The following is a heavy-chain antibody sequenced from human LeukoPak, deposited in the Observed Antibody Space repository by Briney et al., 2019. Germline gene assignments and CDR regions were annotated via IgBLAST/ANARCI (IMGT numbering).Heavy chain of an antibody. CDR3: AKDWVDLDY. Sequence: GGSLRLSCAASGFTFSSYGMHWVRQAPGKGLEWVAVISNDGNNKYYVDSVKGRFTISRDNSKNTLYLQMNSLKPEDTAVHYCAKDWVDLDYWGQGTLVTVSS. J-gene: IGHJ4*02. CDR1: GFTFSSYG. CDR2: ISNDGNNK. D-gene: IGHD2-15*01. V-gene: IGHV3-30*18.